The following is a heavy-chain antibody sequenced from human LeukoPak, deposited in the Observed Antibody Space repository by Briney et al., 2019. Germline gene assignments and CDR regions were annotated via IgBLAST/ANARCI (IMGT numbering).Heavy chain of an antibody. D-gene: IGHD6-13*01. J-gene: IGHJ5*02. V-gene: IGHV3-23*01. Sequence: GGSLRLSCAASGFTFSNAWMSWVRQAPGKGLEWVSAISGSGGSTYYADSVKGRFTISRDNSKNTLYLQMNSLRAEDTAVYYCARSYSSSWPPNWFDPWGQGTLVTVSS. CDR3: ARSYSSSWPPNWFDP. CDR1: GFTFSNAW. CDR2: ISGSGGST.